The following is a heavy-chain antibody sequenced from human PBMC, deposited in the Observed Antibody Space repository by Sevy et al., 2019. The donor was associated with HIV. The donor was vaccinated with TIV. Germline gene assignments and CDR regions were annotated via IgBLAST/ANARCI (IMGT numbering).Heavy chain of an antibody. D-gene: IGHD3-3*01. CDR2: ISAYNGNT. CDR3: VRVIRLRHAFDI. Sequence: ASVKVSCKASGYTFTSYGISWVRQAPGQGLEWMGWISAYNGNTNYAQKLQGRVTMTTDTSTSTAYMELRSLRSDDTAVYYCVRVIRLRHAFDIWGQGTMVTVSS. V-gene: IGHV1-18*01. J-gene: IGHJ3*02. CDR1: GYTFTSYG.